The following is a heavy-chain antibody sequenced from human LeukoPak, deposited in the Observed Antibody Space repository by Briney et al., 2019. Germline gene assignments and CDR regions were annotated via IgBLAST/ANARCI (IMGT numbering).Heavy chain of an antibody. CDR2: IASSGRNT. CDR3: AKDIQLSA. V-gene: IGHV3-23*01. CDR1: GFNFNDAA. Sequence: GGSLRLSCAASGFNFNDAAMTWVRQAPGKGLEWVSLIASSGRNTYYTDSVRGRFTISRDNSKKTLSLQMNSLRVDDTAIYYCAKDIQLSAWGLGTMVTVSS. D-gene: IGHD5-24*01. J-gene: IGHJ3*01.